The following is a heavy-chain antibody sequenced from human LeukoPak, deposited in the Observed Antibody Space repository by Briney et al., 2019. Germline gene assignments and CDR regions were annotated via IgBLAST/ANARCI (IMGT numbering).Heavy chain of an antibody. CDR2: IYYSGST. V-gene: IGHV4-31*03. D-gene: IGHD2-21*02. CDR1: GGSISSGGYY. CDR3: ARDSDRGGDWYYFDY. Sequence: SETLSLTCTVSGGSISSGGYYWSWVRQHPGKGLEWIGYIYYSGSTYYNPSLKSRVTISVDTSKNQFSLKLSSVTAADTAVYNCARDSDRGGDWYYFDYWGQGTLVTVSS. J-gene: IGHJ4*02.